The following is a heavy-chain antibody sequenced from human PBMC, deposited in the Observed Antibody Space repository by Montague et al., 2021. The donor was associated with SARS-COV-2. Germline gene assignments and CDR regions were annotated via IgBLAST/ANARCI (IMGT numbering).Heavy chain of an antibody. J-gene: IGHJ4*02. CDR2: IYYSGST. D-gene: IGHD3-10*01. Sequence: SETLSLTCTVSGGSISSSSYYWGWIRQPPGKGLEWIGSIYYSGSTYYNPSLKSRVTISVDTSKNQFSLKLSSVTAADTAVYYCARRGSSVWGVTVSAELDYWGQGILAIVSS. CDR3: ARRGSSVWGVTVSAELDY. V-gene: IGHV4-39*01. CDR1: GGSISSSSYY.